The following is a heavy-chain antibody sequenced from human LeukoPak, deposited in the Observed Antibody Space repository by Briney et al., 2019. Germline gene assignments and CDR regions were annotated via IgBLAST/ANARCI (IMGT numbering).Heavy chain of an antibody. J-gene: IGHJ4*02. V-gene: IGHV3-74*01. Sequence: GGSLGLXCAASGFTFSSYWMHWVRQAPGKGLVWVSRINSDGSSTSYADSVKGRFTISRDNAKNTLYLQMNSLRAEDTAVYYCARGGGYSYGTVDYWGQGTLVTVSS. CDR2: INSDGSST. CDR1: GFTFSSYW. D-gene: IGHD5-18*01. CDR3: ARGGGYSYGTVDY.